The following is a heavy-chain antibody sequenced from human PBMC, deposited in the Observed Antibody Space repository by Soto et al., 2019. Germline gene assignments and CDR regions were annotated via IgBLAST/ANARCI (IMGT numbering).Heavy chain of an antibody. J-gene: IGHJ6*02. CDR3: VCRVEDISYSNYGLDV. D-gene: IGHD2-15*01. V-gene: IGHV4-4*02. CDR1: GGSISSNNW. Sequence: QVQLQESGPGLVKPSGTLSLTCGVSGGSISSNNWWTWVRQSPGKGLEWIGEIHHHGSANYNPSLKSRVTISVDKSQNQFSLKVRSVTAADPAMYYCVCRVEDISYSNYGLDVWGLGTMVTVSS. CDR2: IHHHGSA.